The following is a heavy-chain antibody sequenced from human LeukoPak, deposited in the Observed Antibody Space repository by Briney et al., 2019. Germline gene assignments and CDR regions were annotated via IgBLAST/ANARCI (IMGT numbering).Heavy chain of an antibody. V-gene: IGHV3-23*01. J-gene: IGHJ4*02. CDR3: ARQLGYCSDGSCYFDS. CDR1: GFTFRSYA. CDR2: ISTSGGTT. Sequence: GGSLRLSCAASGFTFRSYAMSWVRQAPGKGLEWVSAISTSGGTTYYADSVKGRFTISRDNSKNTLYLQMSSLTAEDTAVYYCARQLGYCSDGSCYFDSWGQGTLVTVSS. D-gene: IGHD2-15*01.